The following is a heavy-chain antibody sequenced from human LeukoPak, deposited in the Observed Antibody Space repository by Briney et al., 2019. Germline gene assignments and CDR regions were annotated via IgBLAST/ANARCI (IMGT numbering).Heavy chain of an antibody. J-gene: IGHJ4*02. Sequence: SETLSLTCTVSGGSISSSSYYWGWIRQPPGKGLEWIGSIYYSGSTYYNPSLKSRVTISVDTSKNQFSLKLSSVTAADTAVYYCARHARITMVRGAVTEQDYWGQGTLVTVSS. CDR2: IYYSGST. CDR3: ARHARITMVRGAVTEQDY. V-gene: IGHV4-39*01. D-gene: IGHD3-10*01. CDR1: GGSISSSSYY.